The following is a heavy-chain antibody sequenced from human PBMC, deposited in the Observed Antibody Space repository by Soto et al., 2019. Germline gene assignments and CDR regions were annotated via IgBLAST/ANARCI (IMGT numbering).Heavy chain of an antibody. V-gene: IGHV3-23*01. J-gene: IGHJ4*02. D-gene: IGHD2-15*01. CDR3: ARGYCSGGSCHSGFDY. CDR2: ISGSGGST. Sequence: EVQLLESGGGLVQPGGSLRLSCAASGFTFSSYAMSWVRQAPGKGLEWVSGISGSGGSTYYADSVKGRFTMSRDNSKNTLYLHMNSLRAEDTAVYYCARGYCSGGSCHSGFDYWGQGTLVTVSS. CDR1: GFTFSSYA.